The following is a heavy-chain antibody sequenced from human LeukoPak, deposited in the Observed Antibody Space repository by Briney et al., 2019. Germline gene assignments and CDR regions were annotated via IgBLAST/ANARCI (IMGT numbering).Heavy chain of an antibody. Sequence: GGSLRLSCAASGFTFSSYIMHWVRQAPGKGLEWVSSISSSSSYIYYADSVKGRFTISRDNAENSLYLQMNSLRAEDTAVYFCARGNRIVVVVTDYWGLGTLVTVSS. CDR2: ISSSSSYI. J-gene: IGHJ4*02. D-gene: IGHD2-15*01. V-gene: IGHV3-21*01. CDR1: GFTFSSYI. CDR3: ARGNRIVVVVTDY.